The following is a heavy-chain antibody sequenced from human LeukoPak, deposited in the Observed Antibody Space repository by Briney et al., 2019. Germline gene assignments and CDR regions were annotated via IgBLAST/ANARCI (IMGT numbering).Heavy chain of an antibody. CDR2: IYWDDDM. Sequence: SGPTLFNPTAALTLTCTFSGFSLHTRGVGVGWIRQSPAKALEWLALIYWDDDMRYTPSLKSRLTIAKAASRNQVVLTMTNMDHVDTATYYCAHSYFGSGISAYGQPRLYYFDSWGQGTLVTVSS. CDR1: GFSLHTRGVG. CDR3: AHSYFGSGISAYGQPRLYYFDS. D-gene: IGHD3-10*01. J-gene: IGHJ4*02. V-gene: IGHV2-5*02.